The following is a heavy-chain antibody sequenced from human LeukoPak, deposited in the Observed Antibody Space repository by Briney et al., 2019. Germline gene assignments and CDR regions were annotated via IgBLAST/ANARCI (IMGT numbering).Heavy chain of an antibody. CDR2: IYPRDSDT. V-gene: IGHV5-51*01. Sequence: GESLKISCKASGYIFTNYWIGWVRQMPGKGLEWMGIIYPRDSDTRYSPSFQGQVTVSADKSISTAYLQWNTLEAADTAMYYCARRQYSGYDFDFWGQGTLVTVSS. CDR3: ARRQYSGYDFDF. D-gene: IGHD5-12*01. J-gene: IGHJ4*02. CDR1: GYIFTNYW.